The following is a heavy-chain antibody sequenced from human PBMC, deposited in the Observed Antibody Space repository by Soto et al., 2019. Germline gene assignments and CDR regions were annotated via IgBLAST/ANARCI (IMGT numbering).Heavy chain of an antibody. CDR3: ARERILAASGIPALHX. D-gene: IGHD2-15*01. CDR1: GDSVSSNSAA. CDR2: TYYRSKWYN. J-gene: IGHJ4*02. V-gene: IGHV6-1*01. Sequence: SQSLSLTCAISGDSVSSNSAAWNWIRQSPSRGLEWLGSTYYRSKWYNYYAVSLKSRITINPDTSKNQFSLQLNSVTPEDTAVYYCARERILAASGIPALHXWGQGTLVTVSX.